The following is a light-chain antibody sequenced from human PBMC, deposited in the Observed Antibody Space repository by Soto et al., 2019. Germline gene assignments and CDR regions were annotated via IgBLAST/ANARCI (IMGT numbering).Light chain of an antibody. CDR2: GAS. V-gene: IGKV3-20*01. CDR1: QSVATSQ. CDR3: QQFASSPRT. J-gene: IGKJ1*01. Sequence: EIVLTQSPGTRSLSPGERDTLFCRASQSVATSQLDWYQQKPGQAPRLLIGASSRATGVPDRFIASGYGTDFTLAISRLDPEDFAVYYCQQFASSPRTCGRGTTVEIK.